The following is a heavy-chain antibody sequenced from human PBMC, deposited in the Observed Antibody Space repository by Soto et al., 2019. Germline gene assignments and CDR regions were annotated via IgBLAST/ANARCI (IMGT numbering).Heavy chain of an antibody. CDR3: ARSLKIRDFWSGYGMDV. CDR2: IIPIFGTA. D-gene: IGHD3-3*01. Sequence: SVKVSCKASGGTFSSYAISWVRQAPGQGLEWMGGIIPIFGTANYAQKFQGRVTITADESTSTAYMELSSLRSEDTAVYYCARSLKIRDFWSGYGMDVWGQGTTVTVSS. V-gene: IGHV1-69*13. CDR1: GGTFSSYA. J-gene: IGHJ6*02.